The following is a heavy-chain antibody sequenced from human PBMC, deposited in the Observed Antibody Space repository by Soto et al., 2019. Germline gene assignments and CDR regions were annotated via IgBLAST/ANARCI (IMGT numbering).Heavy chain of an antibody. J-gene: IGHJ4*02. CDR1: GGSISSYY. D-gene: IGHD5-18*01. V-gene: IGHV4-59*01. Sequence: SETLSLTCTVSGGSISSYYWSWIRQPPGKGLEWIGYIYYSGSTNYNPSLKSRVTISVDTSKNQFSLKLSSVTAADTAVYYCAREGGTAPGYFDYWGQGTLVTVSS. CDR3: AREGGTAPGYFDY. CDR2: IYYSGST.